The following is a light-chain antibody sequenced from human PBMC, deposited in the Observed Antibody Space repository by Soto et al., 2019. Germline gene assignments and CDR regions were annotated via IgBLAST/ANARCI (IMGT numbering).Light chain of an antibody. V-gene: IGKV3-15*01. J-gene: IGKJ2*01. Sequence: EIVLRQSPAILSVSPGERAALSCRASQSISRSLAWYQQKPGQAPRLLISDASTRATGIPASFSGSGSGTEFTLTISSLQSEDFALYYCHQYNSWPTGTFGQGTKVDIK. CDR3: HQYNSWPTGT. CDR1: QSISRS. CDR2: DAS.